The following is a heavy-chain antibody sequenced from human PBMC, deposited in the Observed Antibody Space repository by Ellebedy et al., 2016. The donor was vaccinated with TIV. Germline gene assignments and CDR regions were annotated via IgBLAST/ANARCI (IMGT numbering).Heavy chain of an antibody. D-gene: IGHD1-7*01. J-gene: IGHJ4*02. Sequence: SETLSLXXTVSGGSINSDSDYWSWIRQPAGKGLEWIGRIYASGSTSYNPSLQSRATMSVDASKNQLSMKLSSVTAADTAVYYCVRGGNYVAEFHYWGQGTLVTVSS. V-gene: IGHV4-61*02. CDR2: IYASGST. CDR1: GGSINSDSDY. CDR3: VRGGNYVAEFHY.